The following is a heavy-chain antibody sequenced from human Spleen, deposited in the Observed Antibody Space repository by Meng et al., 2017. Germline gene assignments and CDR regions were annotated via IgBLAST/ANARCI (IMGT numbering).Heavy chain of an antibody. D-gene: IGHD6-19*01. CDR2: IITKTNNYAT. Sequence: GGSLRLSCAASGFIFSGSDIHWVRQASGKGLEWVGRIITKTNNYATAYAASVKGRFTISRDDSKNTAYLQMKSLRSEDTALYYCTVYISGHMWGRGTMVTVSS. CDR3: TVYISGHM. CDR1: GFIFSGSD. J-gene: IGHJ3*02. V-gene: IGHV3-73*01.